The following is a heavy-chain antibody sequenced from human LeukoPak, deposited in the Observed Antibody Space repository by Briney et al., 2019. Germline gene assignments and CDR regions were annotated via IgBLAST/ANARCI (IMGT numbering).Heavy chain of an antibody. Sequence: VGALRLSRTASGFSLSIYWACWVRAAPGTGLGWVGDIKGVGSKIYYAESVKGRFTISRDNAENSLYLQMNGLRAEDTAVYFCARDSPEGNNWGSEPTFDYWGQGILVTVSS. CDR2: IKGVGSKI. CDR1: GFSLSIYW. J-gene: IGHJ4*02. D-gene: IGHD1-1*01. CDR3: ARDSPEGNNWGSEPTFDY. V-gene: IGHV3-7*04.